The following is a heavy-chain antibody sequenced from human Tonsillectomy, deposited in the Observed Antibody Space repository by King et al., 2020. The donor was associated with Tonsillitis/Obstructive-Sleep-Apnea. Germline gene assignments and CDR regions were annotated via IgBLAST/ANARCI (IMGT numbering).Heavy chain of an antibody. J-gene: IGHJ5*02. CDR3: ARDEPLGAFDP. Sequence: PLQESGPGLVKPSETLSLTCTVSGDSVSSGSYYWTWIRQPPGKGLEWIGYIHHSGNTNYNASLKSRVTISLDRSKNQFSLSLSSMTAADSAVYYCARDEPLGAFDPWGQGILVTVSS. CDR1: GDSVSSGSYY. CDR2: IHHSGNT. V-gene: IGHV4-61*01.